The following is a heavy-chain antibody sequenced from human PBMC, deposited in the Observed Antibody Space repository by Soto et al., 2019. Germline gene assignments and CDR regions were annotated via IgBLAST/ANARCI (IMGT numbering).Heavy chain of an antibody. V-gene: IGHV4-39*01. Sequence: QLQLQESGPGLVKPSETLSLSCTVSGGSITSIFYWGWIRQPPGKGLEWIGSIYGTGNTYYNPSLKGRVTISADTSKNQFSLNLISVTAADTAVYYCRSSSRYSTDVWGQGATVTVSS. D-gene: IGHD6-13*01. J-gene: IGHJ6*02. CDR3: RSSSRYSTDV. CDR2: IYGTGNT. CDR1: GGSITSIFY.